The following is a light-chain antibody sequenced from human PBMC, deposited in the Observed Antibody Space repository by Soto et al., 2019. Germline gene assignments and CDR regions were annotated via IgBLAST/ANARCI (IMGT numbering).Light chain of an antibody. Sequence: EIVLTQSPATLSVSPGERATLSCRASQNINNDYLAWYQQKPGQAPRLLIYGISTRAPGVPARLSGSGSGTEFTLSITSLQSEDFAVYSCQQYSQWPITFGQGTRLEIK. V-gene: IGKV3-15*01. CDR2: GIS. CDR1: QNINND. J-gene: IGKJ5*01. CDR3: QQYSQWPIT.